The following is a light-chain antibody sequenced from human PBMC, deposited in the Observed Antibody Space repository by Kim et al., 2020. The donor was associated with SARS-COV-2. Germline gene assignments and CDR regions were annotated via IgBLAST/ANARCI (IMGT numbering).Light chain of an antibody. CDR2: DAS. Sequence: LTRGERDTPSGRGNQRLSRNLAWYQQKPAQAPRLLIYDASNRATGIPARFSGSGSGTDFTLTISSLEPEDFAVYYCQQRGNGPVTFGQGTRLEIK. J-gene: IGKJ5*01. CDR1: QRLSRN. V-gene: IGKV3-11*01. CDR3: QQRGNGPVT.